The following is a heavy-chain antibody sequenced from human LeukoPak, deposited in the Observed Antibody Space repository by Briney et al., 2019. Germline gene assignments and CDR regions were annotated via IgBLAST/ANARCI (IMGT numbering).Heavy chain of an antibody. CDR2: ITSGSSTI. Sequence: PGGSLRLSCAASGFNYSSYTMNWVRQAPGKGLEWVSYITSGSSTIYYPDSVKGRFTISRDNAKNSLYLQMNSLRAEDTAIYYCARPLRESGYFYFDYWGQGTLVTVSS. V-gene: IGHV3-48*04. CDR1: GFNYSSYT. J-gene: IGHJ4*02. CDR3: ARPLRESGYFYFDY. D-gene: IGHD3-3*01.